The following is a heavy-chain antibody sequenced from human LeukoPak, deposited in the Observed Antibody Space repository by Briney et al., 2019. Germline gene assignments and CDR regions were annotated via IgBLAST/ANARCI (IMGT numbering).Heavy chain of an antibody. V-gene: IGHV1-2*02. CDR3: ARELRSSSWYRARGPVDY. J-gene: IGHJ4*02. CDR1: GYTFTRYY. D-gene: IGHD6-13*01. Sequence: GASVKVSCKASGYTFTRYYMHWVRQAPGQGLEWMGWINPNSGGTNYAQKFQGRVTMTRDTSISTAYMELSRLRSDDTAVYYCARELRSSSWYRARGPVDYWGQGTLVTVSS. CDR2: INPNSGGT.